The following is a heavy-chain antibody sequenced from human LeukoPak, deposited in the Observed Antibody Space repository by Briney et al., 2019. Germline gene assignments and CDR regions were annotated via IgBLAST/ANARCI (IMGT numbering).Heavy chain of an antibody. CDR1: GFTFSSYA. Sequence: GGSLRLSRAASGFTFSSYAMSWVRQAPGKGLEWVSTISGSGGSTYYADSAKGRFTISRDNSKNTLYVQMNSLRAEDTAEYYCAKGVGSSPYDAFDIWGQGTMVTVSS. CDR3: AKGVGSSPYDAFDI. J-gene: IGHJ3*02. D-gene: IGHD6-13*01. CDR2: ISGSGGST. V-gene: IGHV3-23*01.